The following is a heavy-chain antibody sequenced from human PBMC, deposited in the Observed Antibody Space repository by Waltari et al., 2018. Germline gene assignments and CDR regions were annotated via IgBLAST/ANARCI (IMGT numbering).Heavy chain of an antibody. J-gene: IGHJ4*02. D-gene: IGHD6-13*01. CDR3: ARARRIAAAGLFDY. CDR2: IYYSGST. CDR1: GGSIRSSSYY. V-gene: IGHV4-39*07. Sequence: QLQLQESGPGLVKPSETLSLTCTVSGGSIRSSSYYWGWIRQPPGKGLEWIGSIYYSGSTYYNPSLKSRVTISVDTSKNQFSLKLSSVTAADTAVYYCARARRIAAAGLFDYWGQGTLVTVSS.